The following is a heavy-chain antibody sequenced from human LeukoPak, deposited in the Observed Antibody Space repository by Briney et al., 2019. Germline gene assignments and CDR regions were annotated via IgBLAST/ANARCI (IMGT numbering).Heavy chain of an antibody. CDR1: GYTFTSYY. Sequence: ASVKVSCKASGYTFTSYYMHWVRQAPGQGLEWMGWINPNSGGTNYAQKFQGRVTMTRDTSISTAYMELSRLRSDDTAVYYCARDPTVVVVTAIPYFDYWGQGTLVTVSS. V-gene: IGHV1-2*02. CDR3: ARDPTVVVVTAIPYFDY. J-gene: IGHJ4*02. CDR2: INPNSGGT. D-gene: IGHD2-21*02.